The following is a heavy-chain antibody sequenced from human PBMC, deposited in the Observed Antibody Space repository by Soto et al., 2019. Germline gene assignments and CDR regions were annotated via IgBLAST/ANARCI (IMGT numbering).Heavy chain of an antibody. Sequence: QVQLVQSGAEVMKPGSSVKVSCKASGGTFSSYTISWVRQAPGQGLEWMGRIIPILGIANYAQKFQGRVTITADKSTSTAYMELSSLRSEDTALYYCARDGGDIVVVPAATRGAFDIWGQGTMVTVSS. V-gene: IGHV1-69*08. CDR2: IIPILGIA. CDR3: ARDGGDIVVVPAATRGAFDI. D-gene: IGHD2-2*01. J-gene: IGHJ3*02. CDR1: GGTFSSYT.